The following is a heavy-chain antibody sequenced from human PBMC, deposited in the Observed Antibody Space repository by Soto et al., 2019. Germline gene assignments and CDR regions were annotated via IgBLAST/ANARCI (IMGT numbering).Heavy chain of an antibody. CDR2: INHSGST. V-gene: IGHV4-34*01. CDR1: GGSFSGYY. CDR3: AREQGGRIAAAGTADY. D-gene: IGHD6-13*01. Sequence: KTSETLSLTCAVYGGSFSGYYWSWIRQPPGKGLEWIGEINHSGSTNYNPSLKSRVTISVDTSKNQFSLKLSSVTAADTAVYYCAREQGGRIAAAGTADYWGQGTLVTVSS. J-gene: IGHJ4*02.